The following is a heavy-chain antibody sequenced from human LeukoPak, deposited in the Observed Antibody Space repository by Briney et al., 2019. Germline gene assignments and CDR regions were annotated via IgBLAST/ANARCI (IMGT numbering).Heavy chain of an antibody. CDR3: ARGPYGSGSYSDY. D-gene: IGHD3-10*01. J-gene: IGHJ4*02. CDR2: INWNGGST. V-gene: IGHV3-20*04. Sequence: GGSLTLSCAPSGFTFDDYGMSWARHAPGGGLEWVSGINWNGGSTGYADSVKGRFTISRDNAKNSLYLQMNSLRAEDTALYYCARGPYGSGSYSDYWGQGTLVTVSS. CDR1: GFTFDDYG.